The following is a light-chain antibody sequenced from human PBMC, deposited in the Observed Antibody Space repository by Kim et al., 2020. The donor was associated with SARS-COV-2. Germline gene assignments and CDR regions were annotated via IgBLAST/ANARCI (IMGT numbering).Light chain of an antibody. Sequence: VISSCTGTPSTTGSNPEDSSRPGPGTAPKLLIYRNSDRPSGVPDRFTASKSDTSAALAISGLQSEDETTYYCAAWDESLDGFLVFGGGTQLTVL. V-gene: IGLV1-44*01. CDR3: AAWDESLDGFLV. J-gene: IGLJ2*01. CDR2: RNS. CDR1: PSTTGSNP.